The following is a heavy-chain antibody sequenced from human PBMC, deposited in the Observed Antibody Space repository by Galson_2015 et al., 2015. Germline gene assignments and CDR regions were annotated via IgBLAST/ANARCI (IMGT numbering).Heavy chain of an antibody. J-gene: IGHJ4*02. D-gene: IGHD6-13*01. CDR1: GFTFSSYG. V-gene: IGHV3-33*01. CDR2: MWYDGSNK. Sequence: SLRLSCAASGFTFSSYGMHWVRQAPGKGLEWVAVMWYDGSNKYYADSVKGRFTISRDNSKNTLYLQMNSLRAEDTAVYYCARAGEWYSRGGDYFDYWGQGTLVTVSS. CDR3: ARAGEWYSRGGDYFDY.